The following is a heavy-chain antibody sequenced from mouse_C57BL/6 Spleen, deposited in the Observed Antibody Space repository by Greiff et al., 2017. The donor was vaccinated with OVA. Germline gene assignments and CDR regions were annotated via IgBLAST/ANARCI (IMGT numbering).Heavy chain of an antibody. V-gene: IGHV1-69*01. CDR1: GYTFTSYW. D-gene: IGHD1-3*01. CDR2: IDPSDSYT. J-gene: IGHJ1*03. Sequence: QVQLQQPGAELVMPGASVKLSCKASGYTFTSYWMPWVKQRPGQGLEWIGEIDPSDSYTNYNQKFKGKSTLTVDKSSSTAYMQLSSLTSEDSAVYNGARKWEIRRYFDVWGTGTTVTVSS. CDR3: ARKWEIRRYFDV.